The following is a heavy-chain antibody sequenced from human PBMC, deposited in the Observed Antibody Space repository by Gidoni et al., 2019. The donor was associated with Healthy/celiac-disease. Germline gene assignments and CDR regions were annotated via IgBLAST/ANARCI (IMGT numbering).Heavy chain of an antibody. D-gene: IGHD2-15*01. CDR2: SYPGDSDT. Sequence: EVQLLQSGAEVKKPGESLKISCQGSGSSFTSYWIGWVRQMPGKGLEWMGISYPGDSDTRYSPSVQGQVTISADKSISTAYLQWSSLKASDTAMYYCARRGGYCSGGSCSYFDYWGQGTLVTVSS. J-gene: IGHJ4*02. V-gene: IGHV5-51*01. CDR3: ARRGGYCSGGSCSYFDY. CDR1: GSSFTSYW.